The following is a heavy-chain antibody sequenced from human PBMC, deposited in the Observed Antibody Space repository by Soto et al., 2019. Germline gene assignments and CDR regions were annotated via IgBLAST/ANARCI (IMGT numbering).Heavy chain of an antibody. V-gene: IGHV4-30-4*01. Sequence: NPSETLSLTCTVSGGSISSGDYYWSWIRQPPGKGLEWIGYIYYSGSTYYNPSLKSRVTISVDTSKNQFSLKLSSVTAADTAVYYCASNSWRGYDFWSGYPTYNWFDPWGQGTLVTVSS. J-gene: IGHJ5*02. D-gene: IGHD3-3*01. CDR1: GGSISSGDYY. CDR3: ASNSWRGYDFWSGYPTYNWFDP. CDR2: IYYSGST.